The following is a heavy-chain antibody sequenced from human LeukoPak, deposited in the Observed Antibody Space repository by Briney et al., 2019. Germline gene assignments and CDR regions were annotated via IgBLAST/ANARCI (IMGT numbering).Heavy chain of an antibody. D-gene: IGHD5-12*01. CDR1: GFIFRTSA. V-gene: IGHV3-30-3*01. J-gene: IGHJ5*02. CDR3: ARGSGYHLVS. CDR2: LSFDGSNE. Sequence: GRSLRLSCVDSGFIFRTSAMHWVRQAPGKGLEWVAVLSFDGSNENYAGSVRGRFTISRDNSKNTLYLQMNSLKIEVTAIYYCARGSGYHLVSWGQGTLVTVSS.